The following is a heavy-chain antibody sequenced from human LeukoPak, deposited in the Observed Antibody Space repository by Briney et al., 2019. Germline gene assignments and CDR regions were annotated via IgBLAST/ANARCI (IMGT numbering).Heavy chain of an antibody. CDR1: GGSFSRYY. V-gene: IGHV4-34*01. D-gene: IGHD5-24*01. CDR2: INHSGST. J-gene: IGHJ3*02. CDR3: ATRDDLQAFDI. Sequence: SETLSLTCAVYGGSFSRYYWSWIRQPPGKGLEWIGEINHSGSTNYNPSLKSRVTISVDTSKNQFSLKLSSVTAADTAVYYCATRDDLQAFDIWGQGTMVTVSS.